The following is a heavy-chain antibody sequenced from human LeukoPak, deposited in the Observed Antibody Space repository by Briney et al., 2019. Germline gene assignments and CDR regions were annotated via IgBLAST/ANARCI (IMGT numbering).Heavy chain of an antibody. D-gene: IGHD2-15*01. CDR3: ARDYCSGGGCYSDAFDI. J-gene: IGHJ3*02. CDR2: IWYDGSNK. Sequence: GGSLRLSCAASGFTFSSYGMHWVRQAPGKGLEWVAVIWYDGSNKYYADSVKGRFTISRDNSKNTLYLQMNSLRAEDTAVYYCARDYCSGGGCYSDAFDIWGLGTMVTVSS. V-gene: IGHV3-33*01. CDR1: GFTFSSYG.